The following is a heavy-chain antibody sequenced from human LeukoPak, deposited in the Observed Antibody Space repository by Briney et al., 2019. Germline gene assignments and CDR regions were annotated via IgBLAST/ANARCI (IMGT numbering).Heavy chain of an antibody. CDR3: AGELPLGVYGMDV. D-gene: IGHD3-16*01. CDR2: IYYSGST. J-gene: IGHJ6*02. V-gene: IGHV4-59*12. Sequence: PSETLSLTCTVSGGSISSYYWSWIRQPPGKGLEWIGYIYYSGSTNYNPSLKSRVTISVDTSKNQFSLKLSSVTAADTAVYYCAGELPLGVYGMDVWGQGTTVTVSS. CDR1: GGSISSYY.